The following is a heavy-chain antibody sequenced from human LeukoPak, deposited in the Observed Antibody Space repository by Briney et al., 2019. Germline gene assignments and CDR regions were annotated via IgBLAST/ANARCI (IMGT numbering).Heavy chain of an antibody. CDR1: GFTFSSYA. CDR2: ISYDGSNK. CDR3: ARTYYDSSGYPYGMDV. V-gene: IGHV3-30-3*01. Sequence: GGSLRLSCAASGFTFSSYATHWVRQAPGKGLEWVAVISYDGSNKYYADSVKGRFTISRDNSKNTLYLQMNSLRAEDTAVYYCARTYYDSSGYPYGMDVWGQGTTVTVSS. J-gene: IGHJ6*02. D-gene: IGHD3-22*01.